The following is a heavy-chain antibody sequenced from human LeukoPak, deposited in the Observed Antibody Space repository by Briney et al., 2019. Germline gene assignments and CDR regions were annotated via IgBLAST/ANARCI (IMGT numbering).Heavy chain of an antibody. CDR3: ARAGYDSSGYYTYYFDC. D-gene: IGHD3-22*01. CDR1: GGSISSGGYY. CDR2: IYHSGST. V-gene: IGHV4-31*03. Sequence: PSETLSLTCTVSGGSISSGGYYWTWIRQHPGKGLEWIGYIYHSGSTIYNPSLKSRVTISVDTSKNQFSLKLSSVTAEDTAVYYCARAGYDSSGYYTYYFDCWGQGTLVTVSS. J-gene: IGHJ4*02.